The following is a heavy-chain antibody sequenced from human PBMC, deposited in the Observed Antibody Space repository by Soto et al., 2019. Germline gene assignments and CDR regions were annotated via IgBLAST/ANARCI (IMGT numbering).Heavy chain of an antibody. CDR2: ISTSSSNI. CDR3: ARDWYSNALAPDAFDI. J-gene: IGHJ3*02. CDR1: GFTFSSYS. Sequence: EVQLVESGGGLVQPGESLRLSCAASGFTFSSYSLNWVRQAPGKGLEWVSYISTSSSNIYYADSVKGRFTISRDKANNSLYLQVNSLRDGDTAVYYCARDWYSNALAPDAFDIWGQGTMVIVSS. D-gene: IGHD5-18*01. V-gene: IGHV3-48*02.